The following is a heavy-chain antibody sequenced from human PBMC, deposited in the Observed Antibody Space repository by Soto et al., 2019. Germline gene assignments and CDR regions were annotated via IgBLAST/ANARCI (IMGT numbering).Heavy chain of an antibody. J-gene: IGHJ4*02. V-gene: IGHV3-30-3*01. CDR3: ARHHGHGPFDY. CDR1: GFTFSSYA. Sequence: GGSLRLSCAASGFTFSSYAMHWVRQAPGKGLEWVAVISYDGSNKYYADSVKGRFTISRDNSKNTLYLQMNSLRAEDTAVYYCARHHGHGPFDYWGQGTQVTVSS. CDR2: ISYDGSNK.